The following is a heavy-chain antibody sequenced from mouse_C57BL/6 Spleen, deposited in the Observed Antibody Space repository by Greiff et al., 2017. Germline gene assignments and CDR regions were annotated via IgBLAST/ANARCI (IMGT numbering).Heavy chain of an antibody. D-gene: IGHD2-4*01. Sequence: QVQLQQSGAELVRPGTSVKVSCKASGYAFTNYLIAWVKQRPGQGLEWIGVINPGSGGTNYNEKFTGKATLTADKYSSTAYMQLISLTSEDSAVSFCARNYEYDVDAMDYWGQGTSVTVSS. CDR1: GYAFTNYL. V-gene: IGHV1-54*01. J-gene: IGHJ4*01. CDR3: ARNYEYDVDAMDY. CDR2: INPGSGGT.